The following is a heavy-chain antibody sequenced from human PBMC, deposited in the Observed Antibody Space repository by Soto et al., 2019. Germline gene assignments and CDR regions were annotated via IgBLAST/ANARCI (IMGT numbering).Heavy chain of an antibody. CDR1: VFTFGNYW. CDR3: VRGAPDAFDH. V-gene: IGHV3-74*01. CDR2: ISDYGRI. D-gene: IGHD2-21*01. J-gene: IGHJ4*02. Sequence: PVGSLSLSCAASVFTFGNYWMHWVRQAPGKGLVWVSRISDYGRINYADSVKDRFIISRDDARSELYLQLNDLRVEDTATECCVRGAPDAFDHWGQGALVTVSS.